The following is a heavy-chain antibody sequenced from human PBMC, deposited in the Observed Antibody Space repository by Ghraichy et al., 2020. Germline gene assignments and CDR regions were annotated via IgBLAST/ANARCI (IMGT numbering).Heavy chain of an antibody. V-gene: IGHV3-33*01. CDR2: IWYDGSNK. CDR1: GFTFSSYG. CDR3: ARGGYYYDSSGYYPFDY. D-gene: IGHD3-22*01. Sequence: GESLNISCAASGFTFSSYGMHWVRQAPGKGLEWVAVIWYDGSNKYYADSVKGRFTISRDNSKNTLYLQMNSLRAEDTAVYYCARGGYYYDSSGYYPFDYWGQGTLVTVSS. J-gene: IGHJ4*02.